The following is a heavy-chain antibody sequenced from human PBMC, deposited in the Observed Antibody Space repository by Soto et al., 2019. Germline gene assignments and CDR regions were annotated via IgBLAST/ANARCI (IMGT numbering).Heavy chain of an antibody. CDR3: AKVRKIPSGGVIAMGLDY. J-gene: IGHJ4*02. V-gene: IGHV3-23*01. Sequence: EVQLLESGGGLVQPGGSLSLYCSASGFTFSTYAMSWVRQAPGKGLEWVSLIGGRGASAYYADSVLRRLTISRDNAKNTLYLQMNTLSAEDTAVYHGAKVRKIPSGGVIAMGLDYWGQGTLVTVSS. D-gene: IGHD3-16*02. CDR1: GFTFSTYA. CDR2: IGGRGASA.